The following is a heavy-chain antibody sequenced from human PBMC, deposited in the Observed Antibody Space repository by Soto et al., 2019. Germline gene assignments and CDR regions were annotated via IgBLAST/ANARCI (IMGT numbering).Heavy chain of an antibody. Sequence: GXSVKVSFNASGYTFTSYGITLVRQAPGQGLEWMGWISAYNGNTNYAQKLQGRVTMTTDTSTSTAYMELRSLRSDDTAVYYCAREDYYDSSGPRWGQGTLVTVSS. V-gene: IGHV1-18*01. CDR3: AREDYYDSSGPR. CDR2: ISAYNGNT. J-gene: IGHJ4*02. CDR1: GYTFTSYG. D-gene: IGHD3-22*01.